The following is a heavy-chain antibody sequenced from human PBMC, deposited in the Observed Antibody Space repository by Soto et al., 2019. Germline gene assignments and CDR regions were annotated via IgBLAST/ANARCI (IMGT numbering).Heavy chain of an antibody. J-gene: IGHJ4*01. D-gene: IGHD3-16*01. Sequence: EVQLVEYGGGLVQPGESLRLSCAASGFTFSSYSMNWVLQAPGKGLEWVSYISSSSSTIDYADSVKGRFTMSRDNAKSSMFLQMNSLRDEDTAVYYCARDRAPFTSWGQGTLVTVSS. CDR2: ISSSSSTI. CDR3: ARDRAPFTS. V-gene: IGHV3-48*02. CDR1: GFTFSSYS.